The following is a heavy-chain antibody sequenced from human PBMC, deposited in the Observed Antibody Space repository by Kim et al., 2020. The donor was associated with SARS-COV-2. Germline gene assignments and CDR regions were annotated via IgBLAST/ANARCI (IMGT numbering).Heavy chain of an antibody. J-gene: IGHJ6*02. CDR1: GGTFSSYA. CDR3: AGDIVVVPAAMPLAIYYGMDV. D-gene: IGHD2-2*01. Sequence: SVKVSCKASGGTFSSYAISWVRQAPGQGLEWMGGIIPIFGTANYAQKFQGRVTITADESTSTAYMELSSLRSEDTAVYYCAGDIVVVPAAMPLAIYYGMDVWGQGTTVTVSS. V-gene: IGHV1-69*13. CDR2: IIPIFGTA.